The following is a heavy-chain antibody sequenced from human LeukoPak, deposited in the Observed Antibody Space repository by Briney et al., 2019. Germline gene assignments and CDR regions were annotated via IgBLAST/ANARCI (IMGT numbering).Heavy chain of an antibody. J-gene: IGHJ6*03. V-gene: IGHV4-34*01. CDR3: ARGEAAAGPMDYMDV. CDR1: GGSFSGYY. CDR2: VNHSGST. Sequence: SETLSLTCAVYGGSFSGYYWSWIRQPPGKGLEWIGEVNHSGSTNYNPSLKSRVTMSVDTSKNQFSLKLSPVTAADTAVYYCARGEAAAGPMDYMDVWDTGATVTVSS. D-gene: IGHD6-13*01.